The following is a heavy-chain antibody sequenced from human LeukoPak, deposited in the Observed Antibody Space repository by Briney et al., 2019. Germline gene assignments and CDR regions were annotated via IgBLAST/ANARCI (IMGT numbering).Heavy chain of an antibody. CDR1: GYTFTGYY. CDR2: INPNSGGT. CDR3: ARGGDQRLAVYYFDY. V-gene: IGHV1-2*04. Sequence: ASVKVSCKASGYTFTGYYMHWVRQAPGQGLEWMGWINPNSGGTNYAQKFQGWVTMTRDTSISTAYMELSSLRSEDTAVYYCARGGDQRLAVYYFDYWGQGTLVTVSS. J-gene: IGHJ4*02. D-gene: IGHD6-19*01.